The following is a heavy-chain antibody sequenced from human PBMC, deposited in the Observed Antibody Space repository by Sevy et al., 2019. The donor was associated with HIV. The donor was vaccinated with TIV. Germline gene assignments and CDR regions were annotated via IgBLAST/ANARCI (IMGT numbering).Heavy chain of an antibody. CDR2: IRNDPDGGTT. D-gene: IGHD5-12*01. Sequence: GGSLRFSCKASGFTFKNAWMTWVRKVPGKGLEGVGRIRNDPDGGTTDYAAPVKGRFTISRDYSKNTLYLQMNSRETEETAVYYCSTDIVVQSGYSYDFSTFNPDLPHNSGADVWGQGTTVTVSS. CDR3: STDIVVQSGYSYDFSTFNPDLPHNSGADV. CDR1: GFTFKNAW. J-gene: IGHJ6*02. V-gene: IGHV3-15*01.